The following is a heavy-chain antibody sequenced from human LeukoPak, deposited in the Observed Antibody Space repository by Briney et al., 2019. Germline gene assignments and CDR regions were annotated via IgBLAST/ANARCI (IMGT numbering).Heavy chain of an antibody. J-gene: IGHJ3*02. CDR3: ARLTRSGTAFDI. V-gene: IGHV1-46*01. CDR1: GYTLTNYY. CDR2: SNPNGGST. D-gene: IGHD3-3*01. Sequence: GASVKVSRKASGYTLTNYYIHWVRQAPGQGLEWMGISNPNGGSTSYAQQFQGRVTMTRDTSTSTVYMELTSLRSEDTALYYCARLTRSGTAFDIWGQGTMVTVSS.